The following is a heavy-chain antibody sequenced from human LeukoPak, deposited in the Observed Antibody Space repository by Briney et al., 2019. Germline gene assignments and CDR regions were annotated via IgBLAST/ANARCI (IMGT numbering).Heavy chain of an antibody. D-gene: IGHD1-26*01. J-gene: IGHJ4*02. CDR2: INYSGTT. Sequence: PSETLSLTCSVSGGSISSSSYYWGWIRQPPGKGLEWIATINYSGTTHYNPSLKSRVTISADTSNNQFSLKLNSVTAADTAVYYCARGRWISGSYYNFDYWGQGTLVTVS. CDR1: GGSISSSSYY. CDR3: ARGRWISGSYYNFDY. V-gene: IGHV4-39*07.